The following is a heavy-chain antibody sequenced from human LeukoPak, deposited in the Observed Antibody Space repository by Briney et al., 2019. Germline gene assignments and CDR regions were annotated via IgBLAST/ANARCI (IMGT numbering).Heavy chain of an antibody. D-gene: IGHD6-13*01. V-gene: IGHV4-34*01. J-gene: IGHJ6*03. Sequence: SETLSLTCAVYGGSFSGYYWSWIRQPPGRGLEWIGEINHSGSTNYNPSLKSRVTISVDTSKNQFSLKLSSVTAADTAVYYCARGIGAAARKYYYYMDVWGKGTTVTVSS. CDR2: INHSGST. CDR3: ARGIGAAARKYYYYMDV. CDR1: GGSFSGYY.